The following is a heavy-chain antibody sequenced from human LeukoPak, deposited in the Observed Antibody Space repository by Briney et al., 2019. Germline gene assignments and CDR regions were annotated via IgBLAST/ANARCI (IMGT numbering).Heavy chain of an antibody. CDR3: AKKYSYGTEAGDALDI. D-gene: IGHD3-10*01. CDR2: ISYDGSLK. V-gene: IGHV3-30*18. Sequence: GRSLRLSCAASGFTFSNFGMHWVRQAPGKGLEWVAVISYDGSLKHYLDSVKGRFTISRDNSKNTLYLQMDSLRVEDTAVYYCAKKYSYGTEAGDALDIWGHGTLVTVSS. J-gene: IGHJ3*02. CDR1: GFTFSNFG.